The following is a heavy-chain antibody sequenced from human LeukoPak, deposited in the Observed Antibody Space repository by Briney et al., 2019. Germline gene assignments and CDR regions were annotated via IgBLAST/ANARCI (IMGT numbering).Heavy chain of an antibody. D-gene: IGHD3-10*01. J-gene: IGHJ4*02. CDR1: GGSSSSYY. CDR2: LHYSGST. Sequence: SETLSLTCTVSGGSSSSYYWSWIRQPPGKGLEWIGYLHYSGSTNYNPSLKSRVTILIDKSKNQFSLRLSSVTAADTAVYYCARSGGDRVEMPTIIDYWGQGTLVIVSS. V-gene: IGHV4-59*01. CDR3: ARSGGDRVEMPTIIDY.